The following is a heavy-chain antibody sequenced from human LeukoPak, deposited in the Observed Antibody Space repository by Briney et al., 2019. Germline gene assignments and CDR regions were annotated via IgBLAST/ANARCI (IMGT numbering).Heavy chain of an antibody. J-gene: IGHJ1*01. Sequence: GGSLRLSCAASGFTFSAYAIDWVRQAPGKGLEWVSSINGDSSYIYYADSVKGRFTISRDNSKNTLYLQMNSPRAEDTAVYYCAVSPMGGDYARQQKYFQHWGQGTLVTVSS. CDR3: AVSPMGGDYARQQKYFQH. CDR2: INGDSSYI. V-gene: IGHV3-21*04. D-gene: IGHD4-17*01. CDR1: GFTFSAYA.